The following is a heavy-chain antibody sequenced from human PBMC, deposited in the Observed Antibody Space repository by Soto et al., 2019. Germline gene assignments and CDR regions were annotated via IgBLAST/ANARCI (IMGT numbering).Heavy chain of an antibody. V-gene: IGHV4-39*07. D-gene: IGHD3-22*01. Sequence: PSETLSLTCTVSGGSISSHNYYWGWIRQPPGKGLEWIGSASYSGSTYYNPSLKSRVTISVDRSKNQFSLKLSSVTAADTAVYYCASGNYYDSSGYFGGDFDYWGQGTLVTVSS. CDR2: ASYSGST. CDR1: GGSISSHNYY. J-gene: IGHJ4*02. CDR3: ASGNYYDSSGYFGGDFDY.